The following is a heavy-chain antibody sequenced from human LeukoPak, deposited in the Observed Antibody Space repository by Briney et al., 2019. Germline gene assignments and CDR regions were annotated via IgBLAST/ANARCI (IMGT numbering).Heavy chain of an antibody. J-gene: IGHJ5*02. V-gene: IGHV3-7*03. CDR2: IKQDGSEK. CDR1: GFTFSSYA. CDR3: AKDAQPRSRWFDP. Sequence: PGGSLRLSCAASGFTFSSYAMHGVRQAPGKGLEWVANIKQDGSEKYYVDSVKGRFTISRDNAKNSLYLQMNTLRAEDTAMYYCAKDAQPRSRWFDPWGQGTLVTVSS. D-gene: IGHD3-16*01.